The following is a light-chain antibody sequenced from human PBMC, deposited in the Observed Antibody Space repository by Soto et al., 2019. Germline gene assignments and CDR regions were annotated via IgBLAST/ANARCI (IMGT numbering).Light chain of an antibody. CDR1: TGAVSRSHY. V-gene: IGLV7-46*01. J-gene: IGLJ3*02. CDR3: FLTYSEDYGALRV. Sequence: QAVVTQVPSLTVSPGGTVTLTCGASTGAVSRSHYTYWFQQRPRQAHKTLIHDTDHEYSWTPARFSSYLLGGKAALTLSGAQAEDEAVYYCFLTYSEDYGALRVFGGGPKVTVL. CDR2: DTD.